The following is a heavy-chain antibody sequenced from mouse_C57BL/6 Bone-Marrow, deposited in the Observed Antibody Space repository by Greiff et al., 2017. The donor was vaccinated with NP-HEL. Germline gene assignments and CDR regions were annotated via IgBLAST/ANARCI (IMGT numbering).Heavy chain of an antibody. V-gene: IGHV5-6*02. J-gene: IGHJ3*01. Sequence: EVKLMESGGDLVKPGGSLKLSCAASGFTFSSYGMSWVRQTPDKRLEWVATISSGGSYTYYPDSVKGRFTISRDNAKNTLYLQMSSLKSEDTAMYYCARRGYPAWFAYWGQGTRVTVSA. CDR1: GFTFSSYG. CDR2: ISSGGSYT. CDR3: ARRGYPAWFAY. D-gene: IGHD2-2*01.